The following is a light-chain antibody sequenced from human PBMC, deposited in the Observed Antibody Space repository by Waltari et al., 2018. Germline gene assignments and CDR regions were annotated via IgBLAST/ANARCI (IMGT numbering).Light chain of an antibody. CDR1: QSVSIS. CDR3: QQYNNWPPGT. J-gene: IGKJ1*01. V-gene: IGKV3-15*01. Sequence: ETVMTQSPATLSVSPGERATLSCRASQSVSISLAWYQQKPGQAPRLLLFGASTRATGIPARFSGSGSGTDFTLTISSLQSEDFAVYYCQQYNNWPPGTFGQGTKVEVK. CDR2: GAS.